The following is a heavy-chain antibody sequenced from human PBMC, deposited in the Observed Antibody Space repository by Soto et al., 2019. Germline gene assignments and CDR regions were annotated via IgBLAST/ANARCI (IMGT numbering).Heavy chain of an antibody. Sequence: EVQLVESGGGLSQPGGSLRLSCAASGFSVSTNYMTWVRQAPGKGLEWVSVIYSGGSTYYAASVKGRFTISRDNSKNTLHLQMNSLRDEDTAVYYCARGSGSLYYFDFWGRGTLVTVSS. D-gene: IGHD1-26*01. J-gene: IGHJ4*02. CDR3: ARGSGSLYYFDF. CDR1: GFSVSTNY. CDR2: IYSGGST. V-gene: IGHV3-53*01.